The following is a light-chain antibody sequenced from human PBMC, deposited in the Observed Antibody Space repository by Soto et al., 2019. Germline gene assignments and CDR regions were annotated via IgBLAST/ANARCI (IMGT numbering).Light chain of an antibody. CDR2: GIS. CDR1: QSVRNK. CDR3: QQYNDWSGT. J-gene: IGKJ1*01. V-gene: IGKV3D-15*01. Sequence: EILMTQSPASLSVSPGERATLACRASQSVRNKLAWYQQKAGQAPRLLISGISTRATGISARFSGSGSGTEFFLTINGLQSEDFAVYYCQQYNDWSGTFGQGTRVEIK.